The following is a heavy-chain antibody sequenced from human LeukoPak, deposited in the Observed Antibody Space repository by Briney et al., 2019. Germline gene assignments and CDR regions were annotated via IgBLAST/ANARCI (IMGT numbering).Heavy chain of an antibody. CDR2: IDSSGTTI. CDR3: AELGITMIGGV. Sequence: GGSLRLSCAASGFTFSDYYMSWIRQAPGKGLEWVSYIDSSGTTIYYADSVKGRFTSSRDNAKNSLYLQMNSLRAEDTAVYYCAELGITMIGGVWGKGTTVTISS. J-gene: IGHJ6*04. D-gene: IGHD3-10*02. V-gene: IGHV3-11*04. CDR1: GFTFSDYY.